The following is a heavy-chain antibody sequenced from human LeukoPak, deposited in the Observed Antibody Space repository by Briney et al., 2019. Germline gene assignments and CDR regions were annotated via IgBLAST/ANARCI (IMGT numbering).Heavy chain of an antibody. D-gene: IGHD6-19*01. CDR3: ARVVAGRFDI. CDR2: IKQDGSDK. Sequence: PGGSLRLSCAAAGFTFSTYWMTWVRQAPGRGLEWVANIKQDGSDKYFVDSVKGRFTISRDNDKNSLYLQMNSLRAEDTAVYYCARVVAGRFDIWGQGTMVTVSS. V-gene: IGHV3-7*05. CDR1: GFTFSTYW. J-gene: IGHJ3*02.